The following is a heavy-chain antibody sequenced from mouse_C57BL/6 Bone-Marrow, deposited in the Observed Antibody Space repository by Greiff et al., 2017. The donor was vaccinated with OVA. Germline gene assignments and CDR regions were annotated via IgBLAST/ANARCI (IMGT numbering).Heavy chain of an antibody. J-gene: IGHJ2*01. Sequence: VQLQQPGAELVKPGASVKMSCKASGYTFTSYWITWVKQRPGQGLEWIGDIYPGSGSTNYNEKFKSKATLTVDTSSSTAYMQLSSLTSEDSAVYYCARRQLRPNYFDYWGQGTTLTVSS. CDR1: GYTFTSYW. V-gene: IGHV1-55*01. D-gene: IGHD3-2*02. CDR3: ARRQLRPNYFDY. CDR2: IYPGSGST.